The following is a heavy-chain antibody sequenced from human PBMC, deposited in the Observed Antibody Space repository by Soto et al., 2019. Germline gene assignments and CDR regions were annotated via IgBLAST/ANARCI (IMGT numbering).Heavy chain of an antibody. CDR2: ISAYTGNT. Sequence: ASVKVSCKASGYTFTSYGISWVRQAPGQGLEWMGWISAYTGNTNYAQKLQGRVTITRDTSASTAYMELSSLRYEDTAVYYCAREGLPLDYWGQGTLVTVSS. CDR3: AREGLPLDY. J-gene: IGHJ4*02. V-gene: IGHV1-18*01. D-gene: IGHD2-15*01. CDR1: GYTFTSYG.